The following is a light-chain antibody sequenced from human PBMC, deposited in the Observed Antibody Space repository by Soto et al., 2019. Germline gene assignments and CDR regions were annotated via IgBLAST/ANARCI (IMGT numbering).Light chain of an antibody. CDR1: QSVSSK. CDR3: QQYNNWPPWT. J-gene: IGKJ1*01. V-gene: IGKV3-15*01. CDR2: GAS. Sequence: EIVVTQSPATLSVSPGERSTLSSSSSQSVSSKLAWYQQKTGQAPRLLIYGASTRATGIPARFSGSGSGTEVTLTISSLQSEDFAVYYCQQYNNWPPWTFGQGTKVDIK.